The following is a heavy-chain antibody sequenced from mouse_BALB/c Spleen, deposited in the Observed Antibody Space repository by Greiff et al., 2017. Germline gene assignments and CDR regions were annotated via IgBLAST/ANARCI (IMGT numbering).Heavy chain of an antibody. CDR2: ISDGGSYT. CDR1: GFTFSDYY. V-gene: IGHV5-4*02. Sequence: EVMLVESGGGLVKPGGSLKLSCAASGFTFSDYYMYWVRQTPEKRLEWVATISDGGSYTYYPDSVKGRFTISRDNAKNNLYLQMSSLKSEDTAMYYCARGISRDYAMDYWGQGTSVTVSS. J-gene: IGHJ4*01. CDR3: ARGISRDYAMDY. D-gene: IGHD1-1*01.